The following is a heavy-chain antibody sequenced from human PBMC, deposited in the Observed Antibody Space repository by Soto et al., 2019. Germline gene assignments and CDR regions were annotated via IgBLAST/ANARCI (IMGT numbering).Heavy chain of an antibody. Sequence: GGSLRLACAVSGFTFSSYGMHWVRQAPGKGLEWVAVISYDGSNKYYADSVKGRFTISRDNSKNTLFLQMSSLRAEDTAVYYCAKGGSGWYQRPFDHWGQGTVVTVSS. D-gene: IGHD6-19*01. CDR1: GFTFSSYG. J-gene: IGHJ4*02. V-gene: IGHV3-30*18. CDR3: AKGGSGWYQRPFDH. CDR2: ISYDGSNK.